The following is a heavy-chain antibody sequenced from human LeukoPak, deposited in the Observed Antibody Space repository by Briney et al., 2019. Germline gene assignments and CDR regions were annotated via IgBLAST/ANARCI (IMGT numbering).Heavy chain of an antibody. V-gene: IGHV4-59*01. D-gene: IGHD3-10*01. Sequence: PSETLSLTCTVSGGSISSYYWSWIRQPPGKGLEWIGYIYYSGSTNYNPSLKSRVTISVDTSKNQFSLKLSSVTAADTAVYYCARVPYYGSGGISYYYYGMDVWGQGTTVTVSS. CDR3: ARVPYYGSGGISYYYYGMDV. CDR1: GGSISSYY. CDR2: IYYSGST. J-gene: IGHJ6*02.